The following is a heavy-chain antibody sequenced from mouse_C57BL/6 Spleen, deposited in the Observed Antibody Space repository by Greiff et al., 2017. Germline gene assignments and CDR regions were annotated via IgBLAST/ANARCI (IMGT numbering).Heavy chain of an antibody. V-gene: IGHV1-37*01. CDR2: INPYNGDT. J-gene: IGHJ4*01. CDR1: GYSFTGYF. D-gene: IGHD1-1*01. CDR3: AGNDYGSSRYAMDY. Sequence: EVNVVESGPELVKPGASVKISCKASGYSFTGYFMNWVKQSHGKSLEWIGRINPYNGDTFYNQKFKGKATLTVDKSSSTAHMELLSLTSEDFAVYYCAGNDYGSSRYAMDYWGQGTSVTVSS.